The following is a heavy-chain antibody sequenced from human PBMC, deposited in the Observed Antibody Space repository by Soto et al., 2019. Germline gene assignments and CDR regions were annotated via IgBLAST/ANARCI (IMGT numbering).Heavy chain of an antibody. V-gene: IGHV4-31*03. Sequence: QVQLQESGPGLVKPSQTLSLTCTVSGDSISRGGYYYNWIRHLPGKGLEWIGYIYHTGSTNYNPSRKSRVTISVDTSKNQLSLELRSVTAADTAVYYCVSAGAGGYGLGWFDPWGQGTLVTVSS. J-gene: IGHJ5*01. CDR2: IYHTGST. D-gene: IGHD2-15*01. CDR3: VSAGAGGYGLGWFDP. CDR1: GDSISRGGYY.